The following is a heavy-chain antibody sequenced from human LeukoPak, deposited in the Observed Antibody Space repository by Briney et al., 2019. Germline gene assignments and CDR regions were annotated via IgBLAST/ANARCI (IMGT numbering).Heavy chain of an antibody. J-gene: IGHJ6*02. CDR1: GGSISSYY. D-gene: IGHD1-7*01. Sequence: PSETLSLTCTVSGGSISSYYWSWIRQPPGKGLEWIGYIYYRGSTNYNPSLKSRVTISVDTSKNQFSLKLSSVTAADTAVYYCARDSITGTAYYYGMDVWGQGTTVTVSS. CDR2: IYYRGST. V-gene: IGHV4-59*01. CDR3: ARDSITGTAYYYGMDV.